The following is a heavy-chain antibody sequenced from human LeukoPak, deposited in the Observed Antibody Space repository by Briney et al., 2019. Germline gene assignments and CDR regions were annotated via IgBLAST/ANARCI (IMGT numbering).Heavy chain of an antibody. D-gene: IGHD6-13*01. CDR1: GFTFSSYS. CDR2: ISSSSSSYI. Sequence: TGGSLRLSCAASGFTFSSYSMNWVRQAPGKGLEWVSSISSSSSSYIYYADSVKGRFTISRDNAKSSLYLQMNSLRAEDTAVYYCARATGGYSSSWFDYWGQGTLVTVSS. CDR3: ARATGGYSSSWFDY. V-gene: IGHV3-21*01. J-gene: IGHJ4*02.